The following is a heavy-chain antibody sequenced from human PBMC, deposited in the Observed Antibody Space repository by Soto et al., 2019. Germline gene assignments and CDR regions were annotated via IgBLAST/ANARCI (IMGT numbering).Heavy chain of an antibody. J-gene: IGHJ4*02. V-gene: IGHV3-23*01. CDR3: AKAGSGSYFTSYFDY. CDR2: ISGSGGST. D-gene: IGHD1-26*01. CDR1: GFTFSSYA. Sequence: EVQLLESGGGLVQPGGSLRLSCAVSGFTFSSYAMSWVRQAPGKGLEWVSAISGSGGSTYYADSVKGRFTISRDNSKNTLYLQMNSLRAEDTAVYYCAKAGSGSYFTSYFDYWGQGTLVTVSS.